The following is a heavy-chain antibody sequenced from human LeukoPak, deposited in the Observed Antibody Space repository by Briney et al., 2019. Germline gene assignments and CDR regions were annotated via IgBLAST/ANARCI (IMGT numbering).Heavy chain of an antibody. CDR2: INPNTGGT. D-gene: IGHD6-6*01. Sequence: ASVKVSCKASGYTFTAYYIHWVRQAPGQRLEWMGWINPNTGGTNYAQKFQGRVTMTRDTSTSAAYMELSSLRSDDSAVYYCARPRYSSASSDYHYYMDVWGKGTTVTVSS. CDR3: ARPRYSSASSDYHYYMDV. CDR1: GYTFTAYY. J-gene: IGHJ6*03. V-gene: IGHV1-2*02.